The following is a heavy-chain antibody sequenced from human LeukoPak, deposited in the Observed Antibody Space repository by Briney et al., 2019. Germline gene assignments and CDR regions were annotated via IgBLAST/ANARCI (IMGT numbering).Heavy chain of an antibody. CDR3: VRLKFYDSTGYSPGYYMDV. V-gene: IGHV4-4*07. D-gene: IGHD3-22*01. CDR1: GGSIISNY. Sequence: SETLSLTCTVSGGSIISNYWSWIRQSAGTGLEWIGRIYGSGITDYNPSLKSRATMSLDTSRKQFSLRLTSVTAADTAVYYCVRLKFYDSTGYSPGYYMDVWGKGTTVSVFS. J-gene: IGHJ6*03. CDR2: IYGSGIT.